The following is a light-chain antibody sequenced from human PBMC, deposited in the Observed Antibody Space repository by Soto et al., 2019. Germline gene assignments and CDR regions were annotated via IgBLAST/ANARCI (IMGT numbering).Light chain of an antibody. V-gene: IGKV3-15*01. CDR3: QQYNNWPPYT. Sequence: EMVMTQSPVTLSVSPGESATLSYRASQSVSNNLAWYQQKPGQAPRLLIYSASTRASGIPARFSGSGSGTEFTLTISSLQSEDFAVYYCQQYNNWPPYTFGQGTTLEIK. J-gene: IGKJ2*01. CDR1: QSVSNN. CDR2: SAS.